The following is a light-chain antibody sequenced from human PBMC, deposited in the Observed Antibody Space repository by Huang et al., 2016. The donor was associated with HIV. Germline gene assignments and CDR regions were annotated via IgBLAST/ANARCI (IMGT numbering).Light chain of an antibody. CDR3: QQRSTWPLT. V-gene: IGKV3-11*01. J-gene: IGKJ4*01. CDR2: DTS. CDR1: QSVGSY. Sequence: EVVLTQSPSILSLSLGGTGTISCKASQSVGSYVAWYQQRPGQSPRLLLYDTSNRAAGSPSRFRGRGSGTDFTITISGLESEDLGVFYCQQRSTWPLTFGGGTKLA.